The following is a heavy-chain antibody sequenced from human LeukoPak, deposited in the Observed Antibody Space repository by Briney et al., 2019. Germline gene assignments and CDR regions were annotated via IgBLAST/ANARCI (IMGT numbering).Heavy chain of an antibody. Sequence: ASVKVSCKASGYTFTSYGISWVRQAPGQGLEWMGWISAYNGNTNYAQKLQGRVTMTTDTSTSTAYMELRSLRSDDTAVYYCARDRFPATNPEGVDYWGQGTLVTVSS. D-gene: IGHD5-12*01. CDR1: GYTFTSYG. CDR2: ISAYNGNT. V-gene: IGHV1-18*01. CDR3: ARDRFPATNPEGVDY. J-gene: IGHJ4*02.